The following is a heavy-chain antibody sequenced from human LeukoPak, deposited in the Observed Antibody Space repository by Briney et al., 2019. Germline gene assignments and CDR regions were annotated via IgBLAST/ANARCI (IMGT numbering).Heavy chain of an antibody. CDR2: IYYSGST. J-gene: IGHJ3*02. CDR3: ASNPGISDAFDI. D-gene: IGHD1-14*01. V-gene: IGHV4-61*08. Sequence: SQTLSLTCTVSGGSISSADYYWTWIRQPPGKGLEWIGYIYYSGSTNYNPSLKSRVTISVDTSKNQFSLKLSSVTAADTAVYYCASNPGISDAFDIWGQGTMVTVSS. CDR1: GGSISSADYY.